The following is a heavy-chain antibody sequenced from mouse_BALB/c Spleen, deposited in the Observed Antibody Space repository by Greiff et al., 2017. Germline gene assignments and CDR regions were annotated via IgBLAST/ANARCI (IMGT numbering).Heavy chain of an antibody. CDR3: ARYYLYYYAMDY. J-gene: IGHJ4*01. Sequence: VKLVESGPGLVAPSQSLSITCTVSGFSLTSYGVHWVRQPPGKGLEWLGVIWAGGSTNYNSALMSRLSISKDNSKSQVFLKMNSLQTDDTAMYYCARYYLYYYAMDYWGQGTSVTVSS. V-gene: IGHV2-9*02. CDR1: GFSLTSYG. D-gene: IGHD1-1*01. CDR2: IWAGGST.